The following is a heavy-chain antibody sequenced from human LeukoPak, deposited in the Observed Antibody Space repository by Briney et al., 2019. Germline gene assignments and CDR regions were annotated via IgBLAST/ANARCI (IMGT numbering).Heavy chain of an antibody. CDR1: GGSISSYY. V-gene: IGHV4-59*01. D-gene: IGHD3-22*01. CDR3: ARDLISXYYHXXXXXFDX. J-gene: IGHJ3*02. Sequence: SETLSLTCTVSGGSISSYYWSWIRQPPGKGLEWIGYIYYSGSTNYNPSLKSRVTTSVDTSKNQFSLKLSSVTAADTAVYYCARDLISXYYHXXXXXFDXWG. CDR2: IYYSGST.